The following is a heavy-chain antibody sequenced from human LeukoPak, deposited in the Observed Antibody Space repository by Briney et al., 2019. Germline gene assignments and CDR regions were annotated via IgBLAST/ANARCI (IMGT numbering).Heavy chain of an antibody. Sequence: TGGSLRLSCAASGFIVSRYSMTWVRQAPGKGLEWVSSISTSYRGIYYADSVKGRFTISRDNAKNSLYLQMDSLRADDTAVYYCARAYCSSITCFEWGQGTLVTVSS. D-gene: IGHD2-2*01. CDR3: ARAYCSSITCFE. CDR1: GFIVSRYS. CDR2: ISTSYRGI. V-gene: IGHV3-48*01. J-gene: IGHJ4*02.